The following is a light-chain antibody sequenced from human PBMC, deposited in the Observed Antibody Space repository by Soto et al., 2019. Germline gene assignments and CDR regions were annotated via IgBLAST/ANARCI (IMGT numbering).Light chain of an antibody. CDR1: QGIIDY. V-gene: IGKV1-27*01. CDR2: AAS. Sequence: DIQMTQSPSSLSASVGDTVTITCRASQGIIDYLAWYQQRPGKVPKLLIYAASTLQTGVPYRFSGSGAGTDFTLTISSQQPEDVATYYCQKFDTAPQTVGQGTSVEIK. J-gene: IGKJ1*01. CDR3: QKFDTAPQT.